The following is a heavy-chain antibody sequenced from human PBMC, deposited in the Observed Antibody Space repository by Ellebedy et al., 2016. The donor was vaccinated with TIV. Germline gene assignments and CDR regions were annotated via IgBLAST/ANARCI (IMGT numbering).Heavy chain of an antibody. J-gene: IGHJ4*02. D-gene: IGHD4-17*01. CDR3: ARHRYMTTVTYVDY. Sequence: GESLKISCKTSGYSFTSYWIGWVRQKPGKGLEWMGIIYPGDSDTRYSPSFQGQVTISADKSISTAYLQWSSLKASDTAMYYCARHRYMTTVTYVDYWGQGTLVTVSS. CDR1: GYSFTSYW. V-gene: IGHV5-51*01. CDR2: IYPGDSDT.